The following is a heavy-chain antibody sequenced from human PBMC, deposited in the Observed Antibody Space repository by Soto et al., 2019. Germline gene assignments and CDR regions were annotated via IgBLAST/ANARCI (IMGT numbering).Heavy chain of an antibody. J-gene: IGHJ6*02. V-gene: IGHV4-59*08. D-gene: IGHD3-10*01. CDR1: GGSITNSY. CDR2: IYSSGST. CDR3: ARHSPPFLSGSGPGDV. Sequence: QVQLQESGPGLVRPSETLSLTCTVSGGSITNSYWSWIRQSPVRGLEWIGYIYSSGSTNYNPSLESRVTISVDTSKTQFSRKVRSLSAADTAVYYCARHSPPFLSGSGPGDVWGQGTTVTVSS.